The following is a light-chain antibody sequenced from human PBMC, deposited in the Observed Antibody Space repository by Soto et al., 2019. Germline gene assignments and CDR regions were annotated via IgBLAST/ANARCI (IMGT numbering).Light chain of an antibody. CDR2: KAS. Sequence: DIQMTQSPSTLSASVGDRVTITCRASQSISTWLAWYQQKPGKAPKLLIYKASSLETGVPPRFSGSGSGTEFSLTISSLQPDDFATYYCQQYDSFPTFGQGNKVEVK. CDR3: QQYDSFPT. V-gene: IGKV1-5*03. CDR1: QSISTW. J-gene: IGKJ1*01.